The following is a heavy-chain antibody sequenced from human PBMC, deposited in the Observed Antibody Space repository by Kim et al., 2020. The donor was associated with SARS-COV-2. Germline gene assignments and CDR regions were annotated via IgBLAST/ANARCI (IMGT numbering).Heavy chain of an antibody. J-gene: IGHJ6*02. CDR3: AADPSGSYYYYYGMDV. V-gene: IGHV1-58*01. CDR2: IVVGSGNT. CDR1: GFTFTSSA. Sequence: SVKVSCKASGFTFTSSAVQWVRQARGQRLEWIGWIVVGSGNTNYAQKFQERVTITRDMSTSTAYMELSSLRSEDTAVYYCAADPSGSYYYYYGMDVWGQGTTVTVSS. D-gene: IGHD1-26*01.